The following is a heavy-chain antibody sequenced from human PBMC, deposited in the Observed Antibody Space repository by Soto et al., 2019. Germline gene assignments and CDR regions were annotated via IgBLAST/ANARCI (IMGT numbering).Heavy chain of an antibody. CDR3: AREPPPIIVVVPAAEKPYYYMDV. CDR1: GFTFSSYS. D-gene: IGHD2-2*01. CDR2: ISSSSSYI. Sequence: PGGSLRLSCAASGFTFSSYSMNWARQAPGKGLEWVSSISSSSSYIYYADSVKGRFTISRDNAKNSLYLQMDSLRAEDTAVYYCAREPPPIIVVVPAAEKPYYYMDVWGKGTTVTVSS. V-gene: IGHV3-21*01. J-gene: IGHJ6*03.